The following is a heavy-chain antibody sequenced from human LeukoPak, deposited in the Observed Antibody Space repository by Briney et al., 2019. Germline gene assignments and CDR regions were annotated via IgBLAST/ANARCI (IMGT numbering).Heavy chain of an antibody. CDR3: TRSIASSWHNPFDY. Sequence: GGSLRLSCAASGFTFSNAWMSWVRQAPGKGLEWVGRIKSKTDGGTTDYAAPVKGRFTISRDDSKSIAYLQMNSLKTEDTAVYYCTRSIASSWHNPFDYWGQGTLVTVSS. D-gene: IGHD6-13*01. V-gene: IGHV3-15*01. CDR1: GFTFSNAW. J-gene: IGHJ4*02. CDR2: IKSKTDGGTT.